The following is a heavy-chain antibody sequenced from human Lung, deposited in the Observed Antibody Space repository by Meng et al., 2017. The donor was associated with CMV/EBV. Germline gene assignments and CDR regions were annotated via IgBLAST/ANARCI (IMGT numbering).Heavy chain of an antibody. J-gene: IGHJ4*02. CDR3: ARHPAFVYCSHTTACPYYFDD. V-gene: IGHV5-51*01. CDR2: IYPGDSDT. Sequence: GEXXKISCEGSGYSFTGYWIAWVRQMPGRGLEWMGIIYPGDSDTRYSPSFQGQVTISADKSFSTAYLQWSSLKASDTAMYYCARHPAFVYCSHTTACPYYFDDXGQGXLVTVSS. CDR1: GYSFTGYW. D-gene: IGHD2-15*01.